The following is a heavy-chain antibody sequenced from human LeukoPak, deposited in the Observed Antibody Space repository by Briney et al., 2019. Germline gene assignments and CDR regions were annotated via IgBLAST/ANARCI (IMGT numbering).Heavy chain of an antibody. V-gene: IGHV1-2*04. CDR2: INPNSGGT. J-gene: IGHJ4*02. CDR1: GYTFAGYY. D-gene: IGHD5-18*01. Sequence: ASVKVSCKASGYTFAGYYMHWVRQAPGQGLEWMGWINPNSGGTNYAQKFQGWVTMTRDTSISTAYMELSGLTSDDTAVFYCARRGSGYGYDYWGQGTLVTVSS. CDR3: ARRGSGYGYDY.